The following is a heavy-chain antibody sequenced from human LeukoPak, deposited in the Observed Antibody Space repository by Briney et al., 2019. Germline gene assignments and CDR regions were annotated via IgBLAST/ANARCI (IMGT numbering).Heavy chain of an antibody. V-gene: IGHV3-21*01. CDR2: ISSSSSYI. J-gene: IGHJ5*02. CDR3: ARAPGFYCSSTSCYAGGNWFDP. Sequence: GGSLRLSCAASGFTFSNYSMDWVRQAPGKGLEWVSSISSSSSYIFYADSVKGRFTIFRDNAKNSLYLQMNSLRAEDTAVYYCARAPGFYCSSTSCYAGGNWFDPWGQGTLVTVSS. D-gene: IGHD2-2*01. CDR1: GFTFSNYS.